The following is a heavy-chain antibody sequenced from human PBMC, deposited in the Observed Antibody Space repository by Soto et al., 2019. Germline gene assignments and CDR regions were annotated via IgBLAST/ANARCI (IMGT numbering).Heavy chain of an antibody. CDR3: ARDSGYYMDV. Sequence: ASVKVSCKASGYTFTSYAMHWVRQAPGQRLEWMGWINAGNGNTKYPQKFQGWVTMTRDTSISTAYMELSRLRSDDTAVYYCARDSGYYMDVWGKGTTVTVSS. CDR2: INAGNGNT. J-gene: IGHJ6*03. V-gene: IGHV1-3*01. CDR1: GYTFTSYA.